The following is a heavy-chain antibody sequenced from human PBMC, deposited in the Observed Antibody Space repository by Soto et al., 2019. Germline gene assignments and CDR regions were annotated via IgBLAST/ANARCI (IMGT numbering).Heavy chain of an antibody. Sequence: ASVKVSCKASGYTFASYAISWMRQAPGQGLEWMGWISAYNGNTNYAQKPQGRVTMTTDTSTSTAYMELRCLRSDDTAVYYCARDPPPPDYWGQGTLVTVSS. CDR2: ISAYNGNT. V-gene: IGHV1-18*01. CDR1: GYTFASYA. CDR3: ARDPPPPDY. J-gene: IGHJ4*02.